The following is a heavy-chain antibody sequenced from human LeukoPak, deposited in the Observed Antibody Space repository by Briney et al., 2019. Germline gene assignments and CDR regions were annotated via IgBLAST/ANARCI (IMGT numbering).Heavy chain of an antibody. Sequence: GGSLRLSCAASGFTFRSYEMNWVRQAPGKGLEWVSYISSSGSTIYYADSVKSRFTISRDNAKNSLYLQMNSLRAEDTAVYYCAELGITMIGGVWGKGTTVTISS. CDR2: ISSSGSTI. D-gene: IGHD3-10*02. CDR1: GFTFRSYE. J-gene: IGHJ6*04. CDR3: AELGITMIGGV. V-gene: IGHV3-48*03.